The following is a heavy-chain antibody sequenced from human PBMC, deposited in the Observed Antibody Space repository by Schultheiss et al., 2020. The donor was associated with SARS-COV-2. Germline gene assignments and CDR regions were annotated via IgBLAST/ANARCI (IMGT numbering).Heavy chain of an antibody. J-gene: IGHJ5*02. CDR2: IYYSGST. CDR3: ARVGYDFWSGPRAANWFDP. CDR1: GGSISSYY. Sequence: SETLSLTCTVSGGSISSYYWSWIRQPPGKGLEWIGYIYYSGSTNYNPSLKSRVTISVDTSKNQFSLKLSSVTAADTAVYYCARVGYDFWSGPRAANWFDPWGRGTLVTVSS. D-gene: IGHD3-3*01. V-gene: IGHV4-59*01.